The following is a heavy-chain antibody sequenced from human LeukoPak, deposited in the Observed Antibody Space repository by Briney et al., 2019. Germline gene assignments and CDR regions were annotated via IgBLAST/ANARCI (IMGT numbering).Heavy chain of an antibody. D-gene: IGHD3-22*01. J-gene: IGHJ4*02. CDR3: ARVLHKRNYDSSDYYGY. Sequence: PGGSLRLSCAASGFTFSSYAMHWVRQAPGKGLEWVSYISSSSSTIYYADSVKGRFTISRDNAKNSLYLQMNSLRAEDTAVYYCARVLHKRNYDSSDYYGYWGQGILVTVSS. CDR2: ISSSSSTI. CDR1: GFTFSSYA. V-gene: IGHV3-48*01.